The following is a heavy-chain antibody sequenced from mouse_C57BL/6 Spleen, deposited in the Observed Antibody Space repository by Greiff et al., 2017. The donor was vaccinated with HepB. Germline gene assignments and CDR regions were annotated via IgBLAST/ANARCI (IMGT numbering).Heavy chain of an antibody. Sequence: QVQLQQSGAELATPGASVKLSCKASAYTFTSYWMHWVKQRPGQGLEWIGYINHSSGYTKYNQKFKDKATLTADKSSSTAYMQLSSLTYEDSAVYYCARSRNYEWYFDVWGTGTTVTVSS. D-gene: IGHD2-4*01. CDR3: ARSRNYEWYFDV. CDR2: INHSSGYT. J-gene: IGHJ1*03. CDR1: AYTFTSYW. V-gene: IGHV1-7*01.